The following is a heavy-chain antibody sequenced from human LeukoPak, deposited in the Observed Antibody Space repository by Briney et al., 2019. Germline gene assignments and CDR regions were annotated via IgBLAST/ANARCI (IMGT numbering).Heavy chain of an antibody. CDR1: GYTFTSYA. Sequence: ASVKVSCKASGYTFTSYAMNWVRQAPGQGLEWMGWINPNSGGTNYAQKFQGRVTMTRDTSIGTAYMELSRLRSDDTAVYYCARETYYYDSSGYYPYYFDYWGQGTLVTVSS. D-gene: IGHD3-22*01. CDR3: ARETYYYDSSGYYPYYFDY. J-gene: IGHJ4*02. V-gene: IGHV1-2*02. CDR2: INPNSGGT.